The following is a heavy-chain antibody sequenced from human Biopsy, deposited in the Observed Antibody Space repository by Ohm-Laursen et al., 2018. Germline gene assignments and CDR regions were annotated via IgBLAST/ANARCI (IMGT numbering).Heavy chain of an antibody. D-gene: IGHD3-22*01. CDR1: GGSISSYY. CDR3: ARGGRYYYDSTDN. CDR2: IYYSGST. J-gene: IGHJ4*02. V-gene: IGHV4-59*01. Sequence: GTLSLTCTVSGGSISSYYWNWIRQPPGKGLEWVGYIYYSGSTNYNPSLKSRVTISVDTSKNQFSLKPYSVTAADTAVYYRARGGRYYYDSTDNWGQGTLVIVSS.